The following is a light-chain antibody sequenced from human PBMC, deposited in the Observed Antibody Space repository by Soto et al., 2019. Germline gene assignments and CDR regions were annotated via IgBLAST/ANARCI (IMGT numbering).Light chain of an antibody. CDR2: DES. CDR3: QQRSNWPGT. J-gene: IGKJ1*01. CDR1: QSVSSY. V-gene: IGKV3-11*01. Sequence: EIVLTQSPATLSLSPGERATLSCRASQSVSSYLGWNQQKPGQAPRLLIYDESKRATGIPARFSGSGSGTDFTLTISSLEPEDFAVYYCQQRSNWPGTFGQGTKVEIK.